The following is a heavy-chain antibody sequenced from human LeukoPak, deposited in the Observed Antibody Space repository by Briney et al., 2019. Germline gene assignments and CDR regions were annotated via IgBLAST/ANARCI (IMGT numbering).Heavy chain of an antibody. D-gene: IGHD3-22*01. V-gene: IGHV1-18*01. CDR2: ISLYNGNT. Sequence: ASVKVSCKASGYTFTSYGISWVRQAPGQGLEWMGWISLYNGNTNYAQKLQGRVTMTTDTSTSTAYMELRSLRSDDTAVYYCARDGVNYYDSSGYYGYWGQGTLVTVSS. CDR3: ARDGVNYYDSSGYYGY. J-gene: IGHJ4*02. CDR1: GYTFTSYG.